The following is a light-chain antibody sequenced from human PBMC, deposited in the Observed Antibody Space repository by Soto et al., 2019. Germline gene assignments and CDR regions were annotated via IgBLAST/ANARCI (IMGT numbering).Light chain of an antibody. CDR3: QAWDSSTAV. V-gene: IGLV3-1*01. Sequence: YELTQPPSVSVSPGQTASITCSGDKLGEKYACWYQQRPGQSPVLVIYQDNKRPSGIPERFSGSNSGNTATLTISGTQAMDEADYYCQAWDSSTAVFGGGTKLTVL. CDR2: QDN. J-gene: IGLJ2*01. CDR1: KLGEKY.